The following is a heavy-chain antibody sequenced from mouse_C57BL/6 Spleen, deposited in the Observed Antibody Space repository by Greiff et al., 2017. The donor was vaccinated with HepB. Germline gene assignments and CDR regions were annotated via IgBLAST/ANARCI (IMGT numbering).Heavy chain of an antibody. CDR2: IDPEDGDT. J-gene: IGHJ4*01. Sequence: EVQLQQSGAELVKPGASVKLSCTASGFNIKDYYMPWVKQRTEQGLEWIGRIDPEDGDTKYAPKFQGKATITADTSSNTAYLQLSSLTSEDTAVYYCARGWDGAMDYWGQGTSVTVSS. V-gene: IGHV14-2*01. CDR3: ARGWDGAMDY. D-gene: IGHD4-1*01. CDR1: GFNIKDYY.